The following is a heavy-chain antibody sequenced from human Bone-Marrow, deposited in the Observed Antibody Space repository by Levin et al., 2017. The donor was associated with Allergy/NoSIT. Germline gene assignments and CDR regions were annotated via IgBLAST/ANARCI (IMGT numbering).Heavy chain of an antibody. CDR2: IYYRGTT. J-gene: IGHJ6*03. CDR1: GNSVNSGDYY. Sequence: PSETLSLTCAVSGNSVNSGDYYWSWIRQHPGKGLEWMGNIYYRGTTYYNPSLKSRLTISLDASKNHFSMKLTSVTAADTAVYYCARMEYSYGFYMDVWGKGTTVTVSS. CDR3: ARMEYSYGFYMDV. D-gene: IGHD5-18*01. V-gene: IGHV4-31*11.